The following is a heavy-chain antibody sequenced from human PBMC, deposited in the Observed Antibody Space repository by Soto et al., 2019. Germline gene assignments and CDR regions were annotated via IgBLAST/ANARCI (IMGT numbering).Heavy chain of an antibody. Sequence: GGSLRLSCSASGFTFSSYAMHWVRQTPGKGLEYVSAISSNGGSTYYADSVKGRFTISRDNSKNTLYLQMSSLRAEDTAVYYCVKEQGGYSGYAYDYWGQGTLVTVSS. CDR3: VKEQGGYSGYAYDY. CDR2: ISSNGGST. D-gene: IGHD5-12*01. V-gene: IGHV3-64D*06. CDR1: GFTFSSYA. J-gene: IGHJ4*02.